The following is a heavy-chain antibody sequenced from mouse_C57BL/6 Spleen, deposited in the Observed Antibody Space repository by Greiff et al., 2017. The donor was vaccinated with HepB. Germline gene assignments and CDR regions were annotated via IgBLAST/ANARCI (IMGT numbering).Heavy chain of an antibody. CDR2: IYPSDSET. J-gene: IGHJ3*01. CDR1: GYTFTSYW. D-gene: IGHD1-1*01. Sequence: VQLQQSGAELVRPGSSVKLSCKASGYTFTSYWMDWVKQRPGQGLEWIGNIYPSDSETHYNQKFKDKATLTVDKSSSTAYMQLSSLTSEDSAVYYCARVHYGSSGFAYWGQGTLVTVSA. CDR3: ARVHYGSSGFAY. V-gene: IGHV1-61*01.